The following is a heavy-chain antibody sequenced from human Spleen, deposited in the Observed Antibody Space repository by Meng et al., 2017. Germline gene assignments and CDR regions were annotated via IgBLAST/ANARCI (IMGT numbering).Heavy chain of an antibody. V-gene: IGHV3-23*01. CDR1: GFTFRSYA. D-gene: IGHD3-9*01. J-gene: IGHJ4*02. CDR2: ISGSGDST. CDR3: AWDDKAVSDY. Sequence: GESLKISCAASGFTFRSYAMSWVRQAPGKGLDWVSGISGSGDSTYYADSVKGRFTVSRDNSDNTLYLQMKSLRAEDTAVYYCAWDDKAVSDYWGQGTLVTVSS.